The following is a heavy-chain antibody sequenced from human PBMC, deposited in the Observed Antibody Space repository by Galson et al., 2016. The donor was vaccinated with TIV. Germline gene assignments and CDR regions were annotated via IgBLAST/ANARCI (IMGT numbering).Heavy chain of an antibody. CDR3: AKDTGSLPRNWFDP. Sequence: SVKVSCKASGGTFSNYAIRWVRQAPGQGLEWMGRIIPIIGMINYAQKFQGRLTITADTSTSTAYMELSSLRAEDTAVYYCAKDTGSLPRNWFDPWGQGTLVTVSS. CDR1: GGTFSNYA. D-gene: IGHD3-9*01. J-gene: IGHJ5*02. V-gene: IGHV1-69*04. CDR2: IIPIIGMI.